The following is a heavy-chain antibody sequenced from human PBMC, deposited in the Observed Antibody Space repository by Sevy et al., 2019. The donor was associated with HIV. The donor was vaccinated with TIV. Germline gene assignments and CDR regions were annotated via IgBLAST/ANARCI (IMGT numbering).Heavy chain of an antibody. CDR1: GFIFSNYN. Sequence: GGSLRLSCAASGFIFSNYNMKWVRQAPGKGLEWVSSISSSSNYIYYGDSVKGRFTSSRDNAKNSLYLQMNSLRADDTAVYYCVRDGGCSSSSCLLYFDYWGQGILVTVSS. CDR2: ISSSSNYI. J-gene: IGHJ4*02. D-gene: IGHD2-15*01. CDR3: VRDGGCSSSSCLLYFDY. V-gene: IGHV3-21*01.